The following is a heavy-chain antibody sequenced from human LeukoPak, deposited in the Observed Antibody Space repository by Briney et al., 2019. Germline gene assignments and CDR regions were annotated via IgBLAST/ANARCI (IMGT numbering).Heavy chain of an antibody. CDR1: GFTFSSYS. V-gene: IGHV3-21*01. Sequence: GGSLRLSCAASGFTFSSYSMNWVRQAPGKGLEWVSSISSSSSYIYYADSVKGRFTISRDNAKNSLYLQMNSLRAEDTAVYYCARDDPLGAFDIWGQGTMVTVSS. J-gene: IGHJ3*02. CDR3: ARDDPLGAFDI. CDR2: ISSSSSYI.